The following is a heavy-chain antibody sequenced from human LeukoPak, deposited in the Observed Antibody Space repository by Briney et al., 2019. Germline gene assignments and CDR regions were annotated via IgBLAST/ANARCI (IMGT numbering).Heavy chain of an antibody. D-gene: IGHD3-22*01. J-gene: IGHJ4*02. Sequence: GGSLRLSCAASGFTVSSNYMSWVRQAPGKGLEWVSVIYSGGSTYYADSVKGRLTISRDNAKNSLFLQMNSLKTEDTAFYYCAKGARSSSGYTTDWGQGILVTVSS. CDR2: IYSGGST. CDR3: AKGARSSSGYTTD. V-gene: IGHV3-53*05. CDR1: GFTVSSNY.